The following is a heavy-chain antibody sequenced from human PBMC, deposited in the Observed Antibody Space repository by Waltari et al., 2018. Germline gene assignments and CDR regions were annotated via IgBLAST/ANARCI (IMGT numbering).Heavy chain of an antibody. Sequence: EVQLVESGGGLVQPGGSLRLSCSASGSPFSTSDMHWVRQVTGKDLEWVSTIGTAGDTYYPVSVKGRFTISRENAKNSLYLQTNILGAGDTAVYYCARSRPGIDAFDMWGQGTMVTVSS. CDR3: ARSRPGIDAFDM. CDR2: IGTAGDT. CDR1: GSPFSTSD. D-gene: IGHD1-1*01. V-gene: IGHV3-13*01. J-gene: IGHJ3*02.